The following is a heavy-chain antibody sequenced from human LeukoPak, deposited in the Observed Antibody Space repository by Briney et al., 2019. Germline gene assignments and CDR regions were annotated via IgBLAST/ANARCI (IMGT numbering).Heavy chain of an antibody. V-gene: IGHV2-5*02. J-gene: IGHJ4*02. CDR3: AHKDTGSVHFDY. CDR2: IYSDDDK. D-gene: IGHD5-18*01. CDR1: GFSFSTSGVG. Sequence: SGPTLVNPTQTLTLTCMFSGFSFSTSGVGVGWIRQPPGKALDWLALIYSDDDKRYSPSLRSRLTITKDTSKNQVVLTMTNMDPADTATYYCAHKDTGSVHFDYWGQGTLVTVSS.